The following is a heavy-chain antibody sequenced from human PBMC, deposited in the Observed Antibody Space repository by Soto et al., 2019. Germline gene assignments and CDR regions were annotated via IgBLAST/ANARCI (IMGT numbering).Heavy chain of an antibody. J-gene: IGHJ4*02. CDR3: VRLPGDY. V-gene: IGHV3-53*01. Sequence: EVQLVESGGGLIQPGGSLRLSCAASGFTVSGNYMSWVRQAPRKGLEWVSIIYNGGSTSYADSVKGRFTISRDNSKNTLYLQMNSLRVEDTAMYYCVRLPGDYWGQGTLVTVSS. CDR2: IYNGGST. CDR1: GFTVSGNY.